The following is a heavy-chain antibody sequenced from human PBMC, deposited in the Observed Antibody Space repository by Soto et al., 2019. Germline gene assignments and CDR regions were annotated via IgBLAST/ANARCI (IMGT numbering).Heavy chain of an antibody. Sequence: LRLSCAASGFPFSDYYMSWIRQAPGKGLEWVSYISSSGSTIYYADSVKGRFTISRDNAKNSLYLQMNSLRAEDTAVYYCARAPGDYGYYYYGMDVWGQGTTVTVSS. CDR3: ARAPGDYGYYYYGMDV. CDR1: GFPFSDYY. V-gene: IGHV3-11*01. D-gene: IGHD4-17*01. CDR2: ISSSGSTI. J-gene: IGHJ6*02.